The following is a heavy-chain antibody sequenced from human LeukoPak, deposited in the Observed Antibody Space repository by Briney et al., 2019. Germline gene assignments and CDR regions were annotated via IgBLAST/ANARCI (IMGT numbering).Heavy chain of an antibody. J-gene: IGHJ4*02. Sequence: PGGSLRLSCAASGFTFSSYEMNWVRQAPGKGLEWVSYISSSGSTIYYADSVKGRFTISRDNAKNSLYLRMNGLRAEDTAVYYCARGYCSSTSCYYFDYWGQGTLVTVSS. CDR1: GFTFSSYE. V-gene: IGHV3-48*03. CDR2: ISSSGSTI. D-gene: IGHD2-2*01. CDR3: ARGYCSSTSCYYFDY.